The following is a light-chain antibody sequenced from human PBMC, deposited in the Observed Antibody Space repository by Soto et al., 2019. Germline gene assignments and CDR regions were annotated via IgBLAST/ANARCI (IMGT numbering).Light chain of an antibody. CDR2: GAS. Sequence: EIVLTQSPATLSLSPGERATLSCRASRTVGSYLAWYQQKPGQAPRLLTYGASTRATGIPARFSGSGSGTDFTLTISRLEPEDFAVYYCQQYGSSPPWTFGQGTKV. CDR1: RTVGSY. J-gene: IGKJ1*01. CDR3: QQYGSSPPWT. V-gene: IGKV3-20*01.